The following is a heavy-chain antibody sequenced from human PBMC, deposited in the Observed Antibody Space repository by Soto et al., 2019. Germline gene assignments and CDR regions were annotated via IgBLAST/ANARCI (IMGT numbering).Heavy chain of an antibody. CDR2: ISYDGSNK. CDR1: GFTFSSYA. D-gene: IGHD2-21*01. V-gene: IGHV3-30-3*01. CDR3: ARDDSEHQIDYYYGMDV. J-gene: IGHJ6*02. Sequence: QVQLVESGGGVVQPGRSLRLSCAASGFTFSSYAMHWVRQAPGKGLEWVAVISYDGSNKYYADSVKGRFTISRDNSKNTLYLQMNSLRAEDTAVYYCARDDSEHQIDYYYGMDVWGQGTTVTVSS.